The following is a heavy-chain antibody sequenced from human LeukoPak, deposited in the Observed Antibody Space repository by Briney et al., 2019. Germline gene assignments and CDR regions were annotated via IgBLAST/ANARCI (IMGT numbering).Heavy chain of an antibody. J-gene: IGHJ4*02. CDR3: ARDGSSSAINS. CDR2: IKEDGSQK. V-gene: IGHV3-7*01. D-gene: IGHD2-21*02. Sequence: GGSLRLSCAASGFTLSSYSMNWVRQAPGKGLEWVANIKEDGSQKNYVDSVRGRFTISRDNAKNSLYLQMNSLRAEDTAVYYCARDGSSSAINSWGQGTLVTVSS. CDR1: GFTLSSYS.